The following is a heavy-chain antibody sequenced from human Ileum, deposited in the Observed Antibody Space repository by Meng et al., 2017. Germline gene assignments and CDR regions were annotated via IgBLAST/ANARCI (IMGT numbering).Heavy chain of an antibody. V-gene: IGHV4-34*01. D-gene: IGHD2-15*01. Sequence: QAQLQQWGAGLLKPSETLSRRCAVDGGAFDGYYWTWIRKSPGKGLEWIGEINHCGSNNFNPSLESRGTMSVDAVKKQYSLSLSSVTVSDTAMYYCVRGLVVANARRTGYFQFWGQGTLVTVSS. J-gene: IGHJ1*01. CDR3: VRGLVVANARRTGYFQF. CDR1: GGAFDGYY. CDR2: INHCGSN.